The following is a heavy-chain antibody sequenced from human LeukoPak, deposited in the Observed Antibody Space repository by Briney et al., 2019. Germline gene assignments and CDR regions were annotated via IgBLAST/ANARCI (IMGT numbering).Heavy chain of an antibody. V-gene: IGHV3-7*05. D-gene: IGHD6-19*01. CDR1: GFTFSSYS. CDR2: IKQDGSEK. J-gene: IGHJ3*02. Sequence: GGSLRLSCAASGFTFSSYSMNWVRQAPGKGLEWVANIKQDGSEKYYVDSVKGRFTISRDNAKNSLYLQMNSLRAEDTAVYYCARGRQWLADAFDIWGQGTMVTVSS. CDR3: ARGRQWLADAFDI.